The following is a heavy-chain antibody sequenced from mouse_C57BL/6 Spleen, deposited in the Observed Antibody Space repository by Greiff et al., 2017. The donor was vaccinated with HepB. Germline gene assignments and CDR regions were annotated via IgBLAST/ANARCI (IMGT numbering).Heavy chain of an antibody. J-gene: IGHJ4*01. Sequence: QVQLQQSGAELARPGASVKLSCKASGYTFTSYGISWVKQRTGQGLEWIGEIYPRSGNTYYNEKFKGKATLTADKSSSTAYMELRSLTSEDSAVYFCARGGTTVVATGAMDYWGQGTSVTVSS. CDR3: ARGGTTVVATGAMDY. D-gene: IGHD1-1*01. V-gene: IGHV1-81*01. CDR2: IYPRSGNT. CDR1: GYTFTSYG.